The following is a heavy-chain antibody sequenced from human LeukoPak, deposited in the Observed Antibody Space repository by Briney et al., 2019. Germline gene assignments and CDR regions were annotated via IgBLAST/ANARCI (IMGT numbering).Heavy chain of an antibody. V-gene: IGHV4-39*01. CDR1: GGSISSSSYY. D-gene: IGHD6-19*01. Sequence: PSETLSLTCTVSGGSISSSSYYWGWIRQPPGKGLEWIGSIYYSGSTYYNPSLKSRVTISVDTSKNQFSLKLSSVTAADTAVYYCARSDRAVAAFRHWGQGTLVTVSS. J-gene: IGHJ1*01. CDR2: IYYSGST. CDR3: ARSDRAVAAFRH.